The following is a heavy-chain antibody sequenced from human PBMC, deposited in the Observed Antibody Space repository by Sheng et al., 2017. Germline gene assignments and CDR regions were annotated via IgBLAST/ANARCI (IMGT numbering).Heavy chain of an antibody. D-gene: IGHD2-21*01. CDR1: GFTFSNYW. Sequence: EVQLVESGGGLTQPGESLKLSCAASGFTFSNYWMHWVRQGPGKGLEWVSRISGDGGRQYSADSVKGRFTISRDNAMNTLYLQMSSLGAEDSALYYCVRVSCEGPCDSRDWYFDLWGRGTLVAVSS. CDR2: ISGDGGRQ. J-gene: IGHJ2*01. V-gene: IGHV3-74*01. CDR3: VRVSCEGPCDSRDWYFDL.